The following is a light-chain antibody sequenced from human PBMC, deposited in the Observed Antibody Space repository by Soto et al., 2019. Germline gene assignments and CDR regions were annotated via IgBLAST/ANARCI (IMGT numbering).Light chain of an antibody. Sequence: DIQMTQSPSSLSASVGDRVSITCRASPDIRSYLNWYQQKPGKAPDLLIYATFNLQIGVPPRFSAGGYGTDFTLTISSLQPAAFATYYCQQGYSSQWTFGQGNKVEIK. V-gene: IGKV1-39*01. CDR2: ATF. CDR3: QQGYSSQWT. CDR1: PDIRSY. J-gene: IGKJ1*01.